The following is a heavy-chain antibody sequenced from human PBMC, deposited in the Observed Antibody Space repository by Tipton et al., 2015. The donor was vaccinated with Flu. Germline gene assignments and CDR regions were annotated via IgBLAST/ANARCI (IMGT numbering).Heavy chain of an antibody. D-gene: IGHD3-16*01. CDR1: GASISSGSFY. CDR2: LYTAGGT. CDR3: ARQRSYYDTSGPRGGGFYLDY. Sequence: TLSLTCTVSGASISSGSFYWTWLRQPAGKGLEWIGRLYTAGGTTYNSSLKSRVTISLDTPKNQFSLSLNSVTAADTAVYFCARQRSYYDTSGPRGGGFYLDYWSQGALVTVSS. V-gene: IGHV4-61*02. J-gene: IGHJ4*02.